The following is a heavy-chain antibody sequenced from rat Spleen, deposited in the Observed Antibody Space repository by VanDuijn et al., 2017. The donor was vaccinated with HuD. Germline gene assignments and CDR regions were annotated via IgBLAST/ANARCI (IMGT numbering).Heavy chain of an antibody. D-gene: IGHD1-12*02. CDR1: GFSLISNS. CDR2: LWGDGST. CDR3: TSFYYYDGSYYYPFPY. V-gene: IGHV2-1*01. Sequence: QVQLKESGPGLVQPSQTLSLTCTVSGFSLISNSVHWVRQPPGKGLEWMGGLWGDGSTDFNSALKSRLSVTRDTSKSQVFLEMNSLQTGDTALYFCTSFYYYDGSYYYPFPYWGQGTLVTVSS. J-gene: IGHJ3*01.